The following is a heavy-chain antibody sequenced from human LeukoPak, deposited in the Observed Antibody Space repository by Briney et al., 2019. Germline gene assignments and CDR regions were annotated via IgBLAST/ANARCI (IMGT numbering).Heavy chain of an antibody. CDR1: GFTVSSNY. J-gene: IGHJ4*02. D-gene: IGHD5-12*01. Sequence: PGGSLRLSCAASGFTVSSNYMSWVRQAPGKGLEWVSVIYSGGSTYYADSVKGRFTISRDNAKNSLYLQMNSLRAEDTAVYYCARLVATIPDRFFDYWGQGTLVTVSS. CDR3: ARLVATIPDRFFDY. CDR2: IYSGGST. V-gene: IGHV3-66*04.